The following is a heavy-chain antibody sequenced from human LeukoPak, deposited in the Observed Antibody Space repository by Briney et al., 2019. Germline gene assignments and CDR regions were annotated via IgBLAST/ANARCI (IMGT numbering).Heavy chain of an antibody. D-gene: IGHD5-18*01. Sequence: GGSLRLSCAASGFTFSSYGMYWVRQAPGKGLEWVAVISYDGSDKYYADSVKGRFTISRDNSKNTLYVQMNSLRAEDTAVYYCAREGAPDTDYSYGYYMDVWGKGTTVTVSS. CDR2: ISYDGSDK. CDR1: GFTFSSYG. V-gene: IGHV3-30*03. CDR3: AREGAPDTDYSYGYYMDV. J-gene: IGHJ6*03.